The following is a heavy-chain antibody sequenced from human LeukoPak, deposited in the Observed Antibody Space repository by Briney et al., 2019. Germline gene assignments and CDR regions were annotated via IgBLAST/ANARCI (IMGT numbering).Heavy chain of an antibody. D-gene: IGHD2-21*01. CDR1: GFTFSDYY. CDR2: ISSSGSTI. V-gene: IGHV3-11*04. CDR3: ARDLWGLDYMDV. Sequence: PGGSLRLSCAASGFTFSDYYMTWIRQAPGKGLEWVSYISSSGSTISYADSMKGRFTVSRDNGKNSLYLQMHSLRAEDTAVYYCARDLWGLDYMDVWGKGTTVTVSS. J-gene: IGHJ6*03.